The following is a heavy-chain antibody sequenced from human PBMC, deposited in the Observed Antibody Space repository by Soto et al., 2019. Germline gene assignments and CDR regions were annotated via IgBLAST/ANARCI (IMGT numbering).Heavy chain of an antibody. Sequence: SVKVSCKASGGTFSSYAISWVRQAPGQGLEWMGGIVPIFGTANYAQKFQGRVTITADESTSTAYMELSSLRSEDTAVYYCARDLKPPYYYDSSGPLGYWGQGTLVTAPQ. CDR3: ARDLKPPYYYDSSGPLGY. D-gene: IGHD3-22*01. CDR2: IVPIFGTA. J-gene: IGHJ4*02. V-gene: IGHV1-69*13. CDR1: GGTFSSYA.